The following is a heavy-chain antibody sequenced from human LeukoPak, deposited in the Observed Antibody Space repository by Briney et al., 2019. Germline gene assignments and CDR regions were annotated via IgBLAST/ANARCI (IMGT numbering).Heavy chain of an antibody. V-gene: IGHV4-30-4*08. Sequence: PSETLSLTCTVSSGSISITSYYWGWIRQSPGKGLEWIGYIYYSGSTYYNPSPKSRVTISVDTSKNQFSLKLSSVTAADTAVYYCASSYYDFWSGYSAEYFQQWGQGTLVTVSS. J-gene: IGHJ1*01. CDR1: SGSISITSYY. CDR2: IYYSGST. D-gene: IGHD3-3*01. CDR3: ASSYYDFWSGYSAEYFQQ.